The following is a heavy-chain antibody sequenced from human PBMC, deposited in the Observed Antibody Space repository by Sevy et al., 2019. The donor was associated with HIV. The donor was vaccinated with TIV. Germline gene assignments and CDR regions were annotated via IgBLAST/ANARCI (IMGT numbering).Heavy chain of an antibody. CDR2: IMPIFGTA. V-gene: IGHV1-69*13. CDR1: GGTFSSYA. J-gene: IGHJ4*02. Sequence: ASVKVSCKASGGTFSSYAISWVRQAPGQGLEWMGGIMPIFGTANYAQKFQGRVTITADESTSTAYMELSSLRSEDTAVYYCARGARGYSGYDSYYFDYWGQGTLVTVSS. D-gene: IGHD5-12*01. CDR3: ARGARGYSGYDSYYFDY.